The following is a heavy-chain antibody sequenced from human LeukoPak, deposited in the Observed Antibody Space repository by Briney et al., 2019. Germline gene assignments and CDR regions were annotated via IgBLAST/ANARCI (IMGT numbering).Heavy chain of an antibody. CDR2: IYYSGST. Sequence: PSETLSPTCTVSGASIRSYYWSWIRQPPGKGLEWIGYIYYSGSTNYNPSLKSRVTISVDTSKNQFSLKLNSVTAADTAVYYCARGYSYGPPDYWGQGTLVTVSS. J-gene: IGHJ4*02. D-gene: IGHD5-18*01. V-gene: IGHV4-59*01. CDR3: ARGYSYGPPDY. CDR1: GASIRSYY.